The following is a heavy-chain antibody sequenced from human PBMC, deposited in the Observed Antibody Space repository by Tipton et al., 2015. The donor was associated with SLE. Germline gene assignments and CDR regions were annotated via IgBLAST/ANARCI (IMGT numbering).Heavy chain of an antibody. CDR1: GGSFSGYY. CDR2: INHSGST. J-gene: IGHJ4*02. Sequence: LRLSCAVYGGSFSGYYWSWIRQPPGKGLEWIGEINHSGSTNYNPSLKSRVTISVDTSKNQFSLKLSSVTAADTAVYYCARVEDSSSWRYWGQGTLVTVSS. D-gene: IGHD6-13*01. CDR3: ARVEDSSSWRY. V-gene: IGHV4-34*01.